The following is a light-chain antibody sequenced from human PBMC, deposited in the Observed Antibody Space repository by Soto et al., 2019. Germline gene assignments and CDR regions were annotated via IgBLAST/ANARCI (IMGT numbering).Light chain of an antibody. CDR3: SSYTSSTTLSVI. CDR1: SSDVGGYNY. V-gene: IGLV2-14*01. CDR2: GVT. Sequence: QSALTQPASVSGSPGQSITISCTGTSSDVGGYNYVSWYQQHPGKAPKLMIYGVTNRPSGVSNRFSGSKSGNTASLTISGLQADDEADYYCSSYTSSTTLSVIFGGGTKLTAL. J-gene: IGLJ2*01.